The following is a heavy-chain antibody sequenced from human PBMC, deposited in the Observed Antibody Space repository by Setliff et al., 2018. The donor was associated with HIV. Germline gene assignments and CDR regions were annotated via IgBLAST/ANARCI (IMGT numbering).Heavy chain of an antibody. CDR2: INHNGST. V-gene: IGHV4-34*01. J-gene: IGHJ6*03. CDR1: GGSFNAYY. D-gene: IGHD3-16*02. Sequence: KPSAPLSLPCAVYGGSFNAYYWSWIRQPPGKGLEWIGEINHNGSTSYNPSLKSRVTISVDTSKNQFSLNMTSVTAAETAVYFCARGGYDYVWGSYRYPYYYYYMDVWGKGTTVTVSS. CDR3: ARGGYDYVWGSYRYPYYYYYMDV.